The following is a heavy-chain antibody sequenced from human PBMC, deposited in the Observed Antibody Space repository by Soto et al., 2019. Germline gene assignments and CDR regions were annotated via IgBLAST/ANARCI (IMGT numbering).Heavy chain of an antibody. Sequence: SETLSLTCTVSGASISTTNWWSWVRQLPGKGLEWIGEFHPGGATNYNPSLQSRVAIAVDSSNNQFSLNLISVTAADSAIYYCARNADITSGGFHFDYWGLGTLVTVSS. J-gene: IGHJ4*02. D-gene: IGHD6-25*01. CDR1: GASISTTNW. CDR2: FHPGGAT. V-gene: IGHV4-4*02. CDR3: ARNADITSGGFHFDY.